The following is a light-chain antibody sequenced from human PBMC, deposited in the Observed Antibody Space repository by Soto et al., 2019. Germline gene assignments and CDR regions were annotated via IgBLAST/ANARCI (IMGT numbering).Light chain of an antibody. CDR3: HQYNNWPPWT. J-gene: IGKJ1*01. CDR1: QSVSGN. V-gene: IGKV3-15*01. CDR2: DAS. Sequence: EIVMTQSPGTLSLSPGERATLSCRASQSVSGNLAWYQQKPGQAPRLLIYDASTRATGIPARFSGSGSGTEFTLTISSLQSEDFAVYYCHQYNNWPPWTFGQGTKVDIK.